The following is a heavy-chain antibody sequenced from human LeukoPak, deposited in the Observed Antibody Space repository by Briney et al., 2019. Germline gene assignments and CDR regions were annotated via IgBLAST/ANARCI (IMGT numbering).Heavy chain of an antibody. J-gene: IGHJ4*02. Sequence: GGSLRLSCAASGFTFSTYAITWVRQGPAKGLEWVSAIRPDGDRTYYANSVRGRFTISRDNSKGTVYLQINGLRVEDTAVYYCAREQSGTRGWYTVDYWGQGTLVTVSS. CDR2: IRPDGDRT. CDR1: GFTFSTYA. V-gene: IGHV3-23*01. CDR3: AREQSGTRGWYTVDY. D-gene: IGHD6-19*01.